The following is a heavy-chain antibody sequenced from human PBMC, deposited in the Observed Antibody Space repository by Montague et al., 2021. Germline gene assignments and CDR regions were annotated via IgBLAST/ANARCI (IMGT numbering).Heavy chain of an antibody. CDR2: ITYTGNT. V-gene: IGHV4-39*01. CDR1: GGSISSSNYH. J-gene: IGHJ4*02. Sequence: SETLSLTCIVSGGSISSSNYHWGWIRQPPGKGLEWIGSITYTGNTYYNPSLKSRVAMSVDTSRNQFSLKLTSVTAADTAVYYCARLDIVLIYWGFDYWGQGTLVPVSS. D-gene: IGHD2-8*01. CDR3: ARLDIVLIYWGFDY.